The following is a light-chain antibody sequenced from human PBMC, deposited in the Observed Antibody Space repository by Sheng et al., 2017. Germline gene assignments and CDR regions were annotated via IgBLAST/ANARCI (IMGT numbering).Light chain of an antibody. V-gene: IGKV1-12*01. CDR1: QAIQSW. CDR3: QQAKSYPRT. J-gene: IGKJ1*01. CDR2: LRP. Sequence: DIQMTQSPSSVSASVGDRVVITCRANQAIQSWLAWYQHKPGKPLNSSFMLRPFCNLGSHRGSSGXGSGTEFTLTINSLQPDDSATYYCQQAKSYPRTFGQGTQVEIK.